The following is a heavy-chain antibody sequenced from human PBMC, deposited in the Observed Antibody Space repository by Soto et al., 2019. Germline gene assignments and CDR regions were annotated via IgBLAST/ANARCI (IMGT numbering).Heavy chain of an antibody. Sequence: EVHLVESGGGLVKPGGPLRPPCAASGFTFSPYWLSWVRQAQGKGLEGVANKKEDGREKYYVDSVEGRFTISRDNAKNSLYLQMNSLRAEDTAVYYCARGWGYFDSSGFPYLYAMDVWGQGTTVTVSS. D-gene: IGHD3-22*01. CDR2: KKEDGREK. V-gene: IGHV3-7*01. J-gene: IGHJ6*02. CDR1: GFTFSPYW. CDR3: ARGWGYFDSSGFPYLYAMDV.